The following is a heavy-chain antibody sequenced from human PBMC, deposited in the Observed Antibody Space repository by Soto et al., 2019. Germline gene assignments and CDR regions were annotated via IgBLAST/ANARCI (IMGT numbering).Heavy chain of an antibody. J-gene: IGHJ5*02. V-gene: IGHV1-69*01. CDR2: IIPIFGTA. Sequence: QVPLVQSGAEVKKPGSSVKVSCKASGGTFSSYAISWVRQAPGQGLEWMGGIIPIFGTANYAQKFQGRVTITADESTSTAYMELSSLRSEDTAVYYCARGRRSNYDFWSGYYTGDWFDPWGQGTLVTVSS. CDR3: ARGRRSNYDFWSGYYTGDWFDP. CDR1: GGTFSSYA. D-gene: IGHD3-3*01.